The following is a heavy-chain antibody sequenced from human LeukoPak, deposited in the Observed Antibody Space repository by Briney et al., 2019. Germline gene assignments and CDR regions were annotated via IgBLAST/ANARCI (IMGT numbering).Heavy chain of an antibody. CDR2: ISSSSSYI. CDR1: GFTFISYS. Sequence: GGSLRLSCAASGFTFISYSMNWVRQAPGKGLEWVSSISSSSSYIYYADSVKGRFTISRDNAKNSLYLQMNSLRAEDTAVYYCARDNTYYYGSGSYMDVWGKGTTVTVSS. J-gene: IGHJ6*04. V-gene: IGHV3-21*01. CDR3: ARDNTYYYGSGSYMDV. D-gene: IGHD3-10*01.